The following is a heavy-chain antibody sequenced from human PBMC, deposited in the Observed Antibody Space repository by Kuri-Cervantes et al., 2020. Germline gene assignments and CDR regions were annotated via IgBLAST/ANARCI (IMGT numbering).Heavy chain of an antibody. CDR3: ARGTCSSTSCYLSLGDYYMDV. V-gene: IGHV1-69*05. CDR2: TIPMFGTA. J-gene: IGHJ6*03. Sequence: SVKVSCKVSGGVFSSYGFVWVRQAPGQGLEWMGRTIPMFGTATYAQKVQGRIKITTDEFTGTVYMDLSGLRSEDTAVYYCARGTCSSTSCYLSLGDYYMDVWGKGTTVTVSS. D-gene: IGHD2-2*01. CDR1: GGVFSSYG.